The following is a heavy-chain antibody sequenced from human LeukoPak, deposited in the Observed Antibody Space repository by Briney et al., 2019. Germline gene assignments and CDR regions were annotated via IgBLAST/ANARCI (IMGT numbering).Heavy chain of an antibody. CDR1: DDSISDYY. J-gene: IGHJ4*02. CDR2: LYNSGRC. V-gene: IGHV4-59*07. CDR3: TRGAGWLIDY. D-gene: IGHD3-16*01. Sequence: SDTLSVTCTVSDDSISDYYRGLIRQPPGPGLEWIGYLYNSGRCTYNPSLKSRVTISADTSKNHFSLKLNSVTTADTAVYYCTRGAGWLIDYWGQGILVTVSS.